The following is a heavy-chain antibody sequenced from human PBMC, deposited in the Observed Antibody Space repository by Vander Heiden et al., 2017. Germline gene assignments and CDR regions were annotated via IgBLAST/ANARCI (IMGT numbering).Heavy chain of an antibody. Sequence: QVQLQESGPGLVKPSETLSLTCTVSGGSTSSYYWSWIRQPPGKGLEWIGYIYYSGSTNYNPSLKSRVTISVDTSKNQFSLKLSSVTAADTAVYYCARAARMVRGVITDAFDIWGQGTMVTVSS. V-gene: IGHV4-59*01. J-gene: IGHJ3*02. CDR3: ARAARMVRGVITDAFDI. CDR2: IYYSGST. D-gene: IGHD3-10*01. CDR1: GGSTSSYY.